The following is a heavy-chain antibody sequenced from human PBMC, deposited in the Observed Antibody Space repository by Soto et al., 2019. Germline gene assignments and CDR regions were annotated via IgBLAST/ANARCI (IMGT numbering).Heavy chain of an antibody. CDR3: ASDLSGRADV. CDR1: GFSFSSAW. D-gene: IGHD3-10*01. J-gene: IGHJ6*02. V-gene: IGHV3-74*01. Sequence: GGSLRLSCAVSGFSFSSAWMTWVRQAPGKGLVWVSRMNEDGGTTDYADSVKGRFTISRDNAKNTLYLQMNSLRVEDTAVYYCASDLSGRADVWGQGTTVTVSS. CDR2: MNEDGGTT.